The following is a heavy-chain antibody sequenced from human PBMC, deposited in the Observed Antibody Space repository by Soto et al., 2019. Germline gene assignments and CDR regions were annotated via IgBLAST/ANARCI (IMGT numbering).Heavy chain of an antibody. J-gene: IGHJ6*02. Sequence: SETLSLTCTVSGGSIRSYYWTWIRQPPGKGLEWIGYIYYSGSTSYNPSLKSRVTISVDTSKNQFSLKLSSVTAADTAVYYCASSITMVRGVIINEVYYYYGMDVWGQGTTVTVSS. D-gene: IGHD3-10*01. CDR3: ASSITMVRGVIINEVYYYYGMDV. CDR1: GGSIRSYY. CDR2: IYYSGST. V-gene: IGHV4-59*08.